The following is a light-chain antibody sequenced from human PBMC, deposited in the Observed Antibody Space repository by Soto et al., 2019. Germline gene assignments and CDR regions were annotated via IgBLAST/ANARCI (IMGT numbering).Light chain of an antibody. CDR3: QQYGSSPPWA. J-gene: IGKJ1*01. Sequence: EIVLTQSPSTLSLSPEERASLSCRASQSVSSSYLAWYQQKPGQAPRLLIYDASSRPTGIPDRFSGSGSGTDFTLTISRLEPEDFAVYYCQQYGSSPPWAFGQGTKVEIK. V-gene: IGKV3-20*01. CDR2: DAS. CDR1: QSVSSSY.